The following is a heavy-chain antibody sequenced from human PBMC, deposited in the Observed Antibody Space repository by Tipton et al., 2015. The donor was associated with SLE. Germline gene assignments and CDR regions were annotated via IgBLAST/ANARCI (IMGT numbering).Heavy chain of an antibody. Sequence: TLSLTCTVSGGSMSSHYWSWIRQPPGKGLEWIGYIHYTGGTNYNPSLKSRVTMSVDTSKNQFSLKLRSVTAADTAVYYCARDLVRGVSGGYWGQGTLVTVSS. J-gene: IGHJ4*02. CDR1: GGSMSSHY. V-gene: IGHV4-59*11. CDR3: ARDLVRGVSGGY. D-gene: IGHD3-10*01. CDR2: IHYTGGT.